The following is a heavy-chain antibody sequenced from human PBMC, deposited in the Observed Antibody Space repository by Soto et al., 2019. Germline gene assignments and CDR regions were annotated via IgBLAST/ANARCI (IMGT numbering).Heavy chain of an antibody. Sequence: QLQLQESGPGLVKPSETLSLTCTVSGGSISSSSYYWGWIRQPPGKGLEWIGSIYYSGSTYYNPSRQCRVIISVDTSKNQFALKLSSVTAADTAVYYCASQQLVHYYYGMDVWGQGTTVTVSS. D-gene: IGHD6-13*01. J-gene: IGHJ6*02. V-gene: IGHV4-39*01. CDR3: ASQQLVHYYYGMDV. CDR2: IYYSGST. CDR1: GGSISSSSYY.